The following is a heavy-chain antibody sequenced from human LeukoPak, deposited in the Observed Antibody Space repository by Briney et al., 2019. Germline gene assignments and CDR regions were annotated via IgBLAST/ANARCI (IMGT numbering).Heavy chain of an antibody. V-gene: IGHV4-59*01. D-gene: IGHD1-7*01. CDR1: GGSISSYY. Sequence: PSETLSLTCTVSGGSISSYYWSWIRQPPGKGLEWIGYIYYSGSTNYNPSLKSRVTISVDTSKNQFSLKLSSVTAADTAVYYCARGGTYSPREDYWGQGTLVTVSS. CDR3: ARGGTYSPREDY. J-gene: IGHJ4*02. CDR2: IYYSGST.